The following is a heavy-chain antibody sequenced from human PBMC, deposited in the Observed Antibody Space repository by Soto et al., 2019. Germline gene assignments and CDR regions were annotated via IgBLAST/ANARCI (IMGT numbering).Heavy chain of an antibody. CDR1: GFTFSIYA. V-gene: IGHV3-23*01. CDR3: AKWLVGTSGAPDY. D-gene: IGHD1-26*01. J-gene: IGHJ4*02. CDR2: IGGSGANT. Sequence: EVQLLESGGGLVQPGESLRLSCTASGFTFSIYAMSWVRQAPGKGLEWVSAIGGSGANTYYADSVKGRFTISRDNSENTLYLQMNSLRAEDTAVYYCAKWLVGTSGAPDYWGQGTLVTVSS.